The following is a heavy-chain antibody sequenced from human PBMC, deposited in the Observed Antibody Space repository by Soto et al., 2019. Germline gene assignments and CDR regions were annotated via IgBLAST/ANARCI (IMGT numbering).Heavy chain of an antibody. CDR2: ISYDGSNK. D-gene: IGHD3-3*01. J-gene: IGHJ6*02. Sequence: XGSLRLSCSASGFTFSSYAMHWVRQAPGKGLDWVAVISYDGSNKYYADSVKGRFTISRDNSKNTLYLQMNSLRAEDTAVYYCARDRSVYYDFWSGYQRSYGMDVWGQGTTVTVSS. CDR3: ARDRSVYYDFWSGYQRSYGMDV. V-gene: IGHV3-30-3*01. CDR1: GFTFSSYA.